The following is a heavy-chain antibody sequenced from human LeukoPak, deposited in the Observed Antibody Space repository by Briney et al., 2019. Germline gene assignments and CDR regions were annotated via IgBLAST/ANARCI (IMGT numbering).Heavy chain of an antibody. CDR1: GYTFTSYG. CDR3: ARLHYDILTGYFTYYFDY. D-gene: IGHD3-9*01. CDR2: ISAYNGNT. Sequence: GASVKVSCKASGYTFTSYGISWVRQAPGQGLEWMGWISAYNGNTNYAQKLQGRVTMTTDTSTSTAYTELRSLRSDDTAVYYCARLHYDILTGYFTYYFDYWGQGTLVTVSS. V-gene: IGHV1-18*01. J-gene: IGHJ4*02.